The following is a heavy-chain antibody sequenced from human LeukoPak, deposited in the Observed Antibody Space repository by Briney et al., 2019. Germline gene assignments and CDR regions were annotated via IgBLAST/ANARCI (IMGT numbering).Heavy chain of an antibody. V-gene: IGHV3-74*01. J-gene: IGHJ6*02. Sequence: HPGGSLRLSCAASGFTFTTYWMHWVRHAPGKGLVWASHINSDGSITSYADSVKGRFTISRDNAKNTLYLQMNSLRAEDTAVYYCARDAVDTANAVWGQGTTVTVSS. CDR2: INSDGSIT. CDR3: ARDAVDTANAV. D-gene: IGHD5-18*01. CDR1: GFTFTTYW.